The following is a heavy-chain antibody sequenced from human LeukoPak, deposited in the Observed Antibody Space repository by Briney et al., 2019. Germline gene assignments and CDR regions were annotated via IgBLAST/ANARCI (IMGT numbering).Heavy chain of an antibody. Sequence: GGSLRLSCAAAGLTFSDYEMYWVRQARGKALEWVSYISSSGETIYYADSVKGRFTISRDNANKSLYLRMSSLRVEDTAIYYCIPPAAGLRRTISTEYFQHWGQGALVTVSS. CDR1: GLTFSDYE. CDR3: IPPAAGLRRTISTEYFQH. D-gene: IGHD6-13*01. V-gene: IGHV3-48*03. J-gene: IGHJ1*01. CDR2: ISSSGETI.